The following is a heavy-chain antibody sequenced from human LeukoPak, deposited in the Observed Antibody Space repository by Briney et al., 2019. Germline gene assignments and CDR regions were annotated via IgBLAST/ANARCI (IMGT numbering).Heavy chain of an antibody. Sequence: GGSLRLSCAASGFTFSTYWMHWVRQAPGKGLAWVSRINSDGSRTNYADSVKGRITISRDNAKNTLYLQMNSLGVEDTAVYYCARGMDDYDNRGYCTDWWGQGTLVNVSS. J-gene: IGHJ4*02. CDR3: ARGMDDYDNRGYCTDW. V-gene: IGHV3-74*01. D-gene: IGHD3-22*01. CDR1: GFTFSTYW. CDR2: INSDGSRT.